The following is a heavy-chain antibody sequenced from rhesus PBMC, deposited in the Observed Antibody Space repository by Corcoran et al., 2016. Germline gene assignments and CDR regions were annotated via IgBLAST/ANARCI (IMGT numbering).Heavy chain of an antibody. D-gene: IGHD6-43*01. CDR2: INGSSTST. J-gene: IGHJ4*01. CDR3: ARDKAAARNFDY. Sequence: QVQLQESGPGVVKPSETLSLTCAVSGGSISDSYRWSWSRQPPGKGLEWIGYINGSSTSTNYNPSLKSRVTISKNTSKNQFSLKLSSVTAADTAVYYCARDKAAARNFDYWGQGVLVTVSS. CDR1: GGSISDSYR. V-gene: IGHV4S10*01.